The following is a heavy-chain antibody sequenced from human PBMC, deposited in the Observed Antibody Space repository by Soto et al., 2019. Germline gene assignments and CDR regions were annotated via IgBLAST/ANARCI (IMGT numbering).Heavy chain of an antibody. J-gene: IGHJ5*01. D-gene: IGHD2-8*01. CDR1: GLSFSNSA. CDR2: IAGSGSPT. CDR3: ARVEMLYGTSKIGGWFES. Sequence: QPGGSLRLSCAASGLSFSNSAMTWVRQAPGKGLEWVSTIAGSGSPTYYADSVKGRFTISRDNSGNTLDLQMNSLRAEDTAVYHCARVEMLYGTSKIGGWFESWGQGTLVTVSS. V-gene: IGHV3-23*05.